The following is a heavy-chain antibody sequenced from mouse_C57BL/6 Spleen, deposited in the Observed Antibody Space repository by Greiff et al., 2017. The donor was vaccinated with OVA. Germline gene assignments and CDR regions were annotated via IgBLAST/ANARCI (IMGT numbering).Heavy chain of an antibody. V-gene: IGHV1-54*01. J-gene: IGHJ4*01. CDR1: GYAFTNYL. CDR2: INPGSGGT. CDR3: ARVSISYYYAMDY. Sequence: QVQLQQSGAELVRPGTSVKVSCKASGYAFTNYLIEWVKQRPGQGLEWIGVINPGSGGTNYNEKFKGKATLTADKSSSTAYMQLSSLTSEDSAVYVCARVSISYYYAMDYWGQGTSVTVSS.